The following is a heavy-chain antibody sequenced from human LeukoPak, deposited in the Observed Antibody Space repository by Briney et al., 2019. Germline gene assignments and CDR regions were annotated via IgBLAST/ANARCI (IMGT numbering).Heavy chain of an antibody. D-gene: IGHD5-12*01. V-gene: IGHV4-39*02. CDR2: IYYSGNT. CDR3: ARVYSGYDYPFDF. CDR1: GGSVSSSSYY. J-gene: IGHJ4*02. Sequence: SEALSLTCTVSGGSVSSSSYYWGWIRQPPGKGLEWIGNIYYSGNTYYNPSLKSRVTISVDTSKNHFSLKLTSVTAADTAVYYCARVYSGYDYPFDFWGQGTLVTVSS.